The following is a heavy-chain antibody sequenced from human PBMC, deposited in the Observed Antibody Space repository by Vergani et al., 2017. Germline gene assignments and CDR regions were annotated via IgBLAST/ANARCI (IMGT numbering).Heavy chain of an antibody. CDR3: AHGIAAAGQRALFDY. V-gene: IGHV2-5*01. Sequence: QITLKESGPTLVKPTQTLTLTCTFSGFSLSTSGVGVGWIRQPPGKALEWLALIYWNDDKRYSPSLKSRLTITKDTSKNQVVLTMTNMDPVDTATYYCAHGIAAAGQRALFDYWGQGTLVTVSS. D-gene: IGHD6-13*01. CDR1: GFSLSTSGVG. CDR2: IYWNDDK. J-gene: IGHJ4*02.